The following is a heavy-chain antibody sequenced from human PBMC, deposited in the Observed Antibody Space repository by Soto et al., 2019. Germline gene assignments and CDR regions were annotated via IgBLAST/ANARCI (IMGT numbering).Heavy chain of an antibody. CDR1: GFTVSGNY. V-gene: IGHV3-66*01. Sequence: EVQLVESGGGSVQPGGSLRLSCAASGFTVSGNYMSWVRQAPGKGLEWVSVIYSGGSTYYADSVKGRFTVSRDFSKNTLHLQMNSLRAEDTAVYYCARGPYGGDDYYYYYGFDVWGQGTTVTVSS. J-gene: IGHJ6*02. CDR2: IYSGGST. CDR3: ARGPYGGDDYYYYYGFDV. D-gene: IGHD2-21*02.